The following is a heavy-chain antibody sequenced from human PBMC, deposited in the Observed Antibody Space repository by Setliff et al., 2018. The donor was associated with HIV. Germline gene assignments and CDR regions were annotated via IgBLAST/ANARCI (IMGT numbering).Heavy chain of an antibody. J-gene: IGHJ5*02. CDR2: IYYSGST. CDR1: GGSIGSGGYY. Sequence: SETLSLTCTVSGGSIGSGGYYWSWIRQHPGKGLEWIGYIYYSGSTYYNPSFKRRLSISVDTSKNQFSLKLCSVTAADTAVYYCARSTYYFDSSGYKYNWFDPWGQGTRVTVSS. CDR3: ARSTYYFDSSGYKYNWFDP. V-gene: IGHV4-31*03. D-gene: IGHD3-22*01.